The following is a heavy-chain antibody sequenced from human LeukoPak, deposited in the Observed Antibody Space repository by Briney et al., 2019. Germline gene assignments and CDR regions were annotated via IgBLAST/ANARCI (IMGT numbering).Heavy chain of an antibody. D-gene: IGHD3-9*01. J-gene: IGHJ4*02. CDR1: GFTFSNYA. CDR3: AKWGDYDVLTGYYVSDY. Sequence: GGSLRLSCAASGFTFSNYAMSWVRQAPGRGLEWVSAITGSGGNTYYADSVKGRFTISRDNSKNTVFLQMNSLRAEDTAVYYCAKWGDYDVLTGYYVSDYWGQGTLVTVSS. V-gene: IGHV3-23*01. CDR2: ITGSGGNT.